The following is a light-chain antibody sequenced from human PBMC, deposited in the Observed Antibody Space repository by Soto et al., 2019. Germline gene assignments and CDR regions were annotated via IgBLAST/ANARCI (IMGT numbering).Light chain of an antibody. J-gene: IGKJ4*01. CDR2: AAS. CDR1: QGISSY. V-gene: IGKV1-8*01. Sequence: IQMTQSPSTLSASTGDRVTITFRASQGISSYLAWYQQKPGKAPKLLIYAASTLQSGVPSRFSGSGSGTDFTLTISCLQSEDFATYYCQQYYSYPLTFGGGTKVDIK. CDR3: QQYYSYPLT.